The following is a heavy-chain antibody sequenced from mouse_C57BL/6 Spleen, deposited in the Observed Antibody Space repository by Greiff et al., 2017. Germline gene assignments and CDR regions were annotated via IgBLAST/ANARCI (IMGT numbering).Heavy chain of an antibody. CDR2: INPSNGGT. V-gene: IGHV1-53*01. CDR1: GYTFTSYW. CDR3: ARFTTVVATRAMDY. J-gene: IGHJ4*01. D-gene: IGHD1-1*01. Sequence: QVQLQQPGTELVKPGASVKLSCKASGYTFTSYWMHWVKQRPGQGLEWIGNINPSNGGTNYNEKFKSKATLTVDKPSSTAYMQLSSLSSEDSAVYYCARFTTVVATRAMDYWGQGTSVTVSS.